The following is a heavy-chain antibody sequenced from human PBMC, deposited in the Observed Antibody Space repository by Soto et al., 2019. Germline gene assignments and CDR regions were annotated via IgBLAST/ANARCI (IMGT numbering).Heavy chain of an antibody. CDR2: ISSTSSYI. CDR1: GFTFSSSN. CDR3: ARGNANSGGGMDV. V-gene: IGHV3-21*01. J-gene: IGHJ6*02. Sequence: EVQLVESGGGLVKPGGSLRLSCAASGFTFSSSNMHWVRQAPGKGLEWVSYISSTSSYIHYADSVKGRFTISRDNAKSSLYLQMNSLRAEDTAMYYCARGNANSGGGMDVWGQGTTVTVSS. D-gene: IGHD1-1*01.